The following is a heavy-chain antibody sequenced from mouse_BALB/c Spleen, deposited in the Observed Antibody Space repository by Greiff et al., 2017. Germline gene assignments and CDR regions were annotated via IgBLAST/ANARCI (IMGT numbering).Heavy chain of an antibody. CDR1: GFNIKDYY. D-gene: IGHD2-3*01. CDR2: IDPENGDT. CDR3: TSGRYDPDY. J-gene: IGHJ2*01. V-gene: IGHV14-4*02. Sequence: EVQLQQSGAELVRSGASVKLSCTASGFNIKDYYMHWVKQRPEQGLEWIGWIDPENGDTEYAPKFQGKATLTADKSSSTAYMELRSLTSEDSAVYYCTSGRYDPDYWGQGTTLTVSA.